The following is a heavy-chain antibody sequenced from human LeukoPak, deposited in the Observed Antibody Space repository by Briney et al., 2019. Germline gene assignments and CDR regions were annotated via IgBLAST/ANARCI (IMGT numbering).Heavy chain of an antibody. V-gene: IGHV4-39*01. CDR1: GGSFSGYY. D-gene: IGHD5-18*01. Sequence: SETLSLTCAVYGGSFSGYYWGWIRQPPEKGLEGIGSMYYSGATYYNPSLKSRVTISVDTSKNQFSLKLSSVTAADTAVYYCARHHGYSYGHIEYWGQGTLVTVSS. J-gene: IGHJ4*02. CDR3: ARHHGYSYGHIEY. CDR2: MYYSGAT.